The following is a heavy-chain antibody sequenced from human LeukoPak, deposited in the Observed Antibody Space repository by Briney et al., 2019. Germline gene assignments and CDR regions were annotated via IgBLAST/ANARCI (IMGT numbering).Heavy chain of an antibody. D-gene: IGHD3-10*01. CDR2: IYYSGST. V-gene: IGHV4-59*01. CDR3: ARITMVRGKRYYYMDV. CDR1: GGSISSYY. J-gene: IGHJ6*03. Sequence: SETLSLTCTVSGGSISSYYWSWIRQPPGKGLEWIGYIYYSGSTNYNPSLKSRVTISVDTSKNQFSLKLSSVAAADTAVYYCARITMVRGKRYYYMDVWDKGTTVTISS.